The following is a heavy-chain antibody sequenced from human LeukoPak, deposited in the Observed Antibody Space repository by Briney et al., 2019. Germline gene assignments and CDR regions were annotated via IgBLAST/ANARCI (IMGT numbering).Heavy chain of an antibody. Sequence: SVKVSCKASGGTFSSYAISWVRQAPGQGLEWMGRIIPIFGTANYAQKFQGRVTITTDESTSTAYTELSSLRSEDTAVYYCARDRSGGGSSGYYYPFDNWGQGTLVTVSS. J-gene: IGHJ4*02. D-gene: IGHD3-22*01. CDR3: ARDRSGGGSSGYYYPFDN. CDR1: GGTFSSYA. CDR2: IIPIFGTA. V-gene: IGHV1-69*05.